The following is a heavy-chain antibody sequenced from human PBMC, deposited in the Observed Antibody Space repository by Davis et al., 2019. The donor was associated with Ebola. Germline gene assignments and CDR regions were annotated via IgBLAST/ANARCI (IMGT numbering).Heavy chain of an antibody. Sequence: PAGSLTLSCTASGFTFGNYWVNWVRQAPGKGLVWVSYTDPEGYTTTYTDSVKGRFTVSRDNAKNTVFLPINSLRVEDTAVYYCGRDHNLAIWDKGTTITVSS. J-gene: IGHJ6*04. CDR3: GRDHNLAI. CDR2: TDPEGYTT. V-gene: IGHV3-74*01. CDR1: GFTFGNYW.